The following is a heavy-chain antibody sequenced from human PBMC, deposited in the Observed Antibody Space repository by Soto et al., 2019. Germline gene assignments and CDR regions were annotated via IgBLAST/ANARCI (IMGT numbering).Heavy chain of an antibody. J-gene: IGHJ6*02. CDR3: VRLNRDYYYYGMDV. CDR2: IDHNGIT. CDR1: GDSISNSKW. V-gene: IGHV4-4*02. Sequence: PSETLSLTCAVSGDSISNSKWWTWVRQTPGKGLEWIGKIDHNGITNYNPSLESRVTILKDNSKNQLSLKLSSVTGADSAVHYCVRLNRDYYYYGMDVWGQGATVTVSS.